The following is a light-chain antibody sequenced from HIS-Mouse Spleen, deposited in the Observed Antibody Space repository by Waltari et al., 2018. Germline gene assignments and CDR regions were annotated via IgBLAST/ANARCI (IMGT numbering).Light chain of an antibody. CDR2: DSS. CDR3: QQRSNWPPRVT. J-gene: IGKJ5*01. V-gene: IGKV3-11*01. Sequence: EIVLTQSPATLSLSPGERATPSCRASQSVSSYLACDQQKPGQAPRLLIYDSSNRATGIPARFSGSGSGTDFTLTISSLEPEDFAVYYCQQRSNWPPRVTFGQGTRLEIK. CDR1: QSVSSY.